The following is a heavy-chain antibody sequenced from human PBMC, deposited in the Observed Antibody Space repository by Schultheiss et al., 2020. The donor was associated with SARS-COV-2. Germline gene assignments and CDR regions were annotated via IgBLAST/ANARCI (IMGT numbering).Heavy chain of an antibody. D-gene: IGHD6-13*01. CDR2: IDPSDSYT. J-gene: IGHJ6*02. CDR3: ARRRIAAAVDYYYYGMDV. CDR1: GYSFTSYW. Sequence: GGSLRLSCKGSGYSFTSYWTSWVRQMPGKGLEWMGRIDPSDSYTNYSPSFQGHVTISADKSISTAYLQWSSLKASDTAMYYCARRRIAAAVDYYYYGMDVWGQGTTVTVSS. V-gene: IGHV5-10-1*01.